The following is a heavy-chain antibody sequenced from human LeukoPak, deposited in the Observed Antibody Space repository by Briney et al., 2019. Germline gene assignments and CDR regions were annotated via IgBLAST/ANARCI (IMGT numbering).Heavy chain of an antibody. CDR1: GFTFGDYY. J-gene: IGHJ4*02. CDR2: ISTGSSYT. CDR3: ARGGANRFDN. D-gene: IGHD4/OR15-4a*01. Sequence: TGGSLRLSCAASGFTFGDYYMSWIRQAPGKGLEWVSSISTGSSYTKYADSVKGRFTISGDNAKNSLYMQMNSLRVEDTAVYYCARGGANRFDNWGQGTLVTVSS. V-gene: IGHV3-11*06.